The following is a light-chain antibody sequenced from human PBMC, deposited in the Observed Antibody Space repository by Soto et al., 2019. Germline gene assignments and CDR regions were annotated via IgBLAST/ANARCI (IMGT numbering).Light chain of an antibody. CDR1: QSISSNS. CDR2: GAS. V-gene: IGKV3-20*01. CDR3: QQYDTSPRT. Sequence: EMVLTQSPGTLSLSPGERATLSCRSSQSISSNSLAWYQQKPGQAPRLLIYGASSRATGIPDRFSGSGSGTDFTLTISRLEPEDVAVYYCQQYDTSPRTFGQGTKVDIK. J-gene: IGKJ1*01.